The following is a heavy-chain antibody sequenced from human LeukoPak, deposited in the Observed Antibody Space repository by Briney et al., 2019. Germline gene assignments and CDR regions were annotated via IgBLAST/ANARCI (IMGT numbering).Heavy chain of an antibody. CDR1: GGTFSSYA. CDR3: ADLHYYGSGRGGNYYGMDV. CDR2: IIPILGIA. D-gene: IGHD3-10*01. J-gene: IGHJ6*02. V-gene: IGHV1-69*04. Sequence: ASVKVSCKASGGTFSSYAISWVRQAPGQGLEWMGRIIPILGIANYAQKFQGRVTITADKSTSTAYMELSSLRSEDTAVYYCADLHYYGSGRGGNYYGMDVWGQGTTVTVSS.